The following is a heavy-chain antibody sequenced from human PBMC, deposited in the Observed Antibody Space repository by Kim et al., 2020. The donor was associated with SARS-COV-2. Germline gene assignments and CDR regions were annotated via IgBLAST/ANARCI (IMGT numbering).Heavy chain of an antibody. V-gene: IGHV4-34*01. Sequence: SETLSLTCAVYGGSFSGYYWSWIRQPPGKGLEWIGEINHSGSTNYNPSLKSRVTISVDTSKNQFSLKLSSVTAADTAVYYCARDLRRPQLGYWGQGTLVTVSS. D-gene: IGHD3-3*02. CDR2: INHSGST. CDR1: GGSFSGYY. CDR3: ARDLRRPQLGY. J-gene: IGHJ4*02.